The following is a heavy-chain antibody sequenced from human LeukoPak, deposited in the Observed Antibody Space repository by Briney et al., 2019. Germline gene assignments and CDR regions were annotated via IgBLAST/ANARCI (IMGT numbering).Heavy chain of an antibody. CDR3: AREGTVTTYYYYGMDV. J-gene: IGHJ6*02. D-gene: IGHD4-17*01. CDR1: GFTFSDYY. V-gene: IGHV3-11*01. CDR2: ISSSGSTI. Sequence: PGGSLRLSCAASGFTFSDYYMSWIRQAPGKGLEWVSYISSSGSTIYYADSVKGRFTISRDNAKNSLYLQMNSLRAEDTAVYYCAREGTVTTYYYYGMDVWGQGTRSPSP.